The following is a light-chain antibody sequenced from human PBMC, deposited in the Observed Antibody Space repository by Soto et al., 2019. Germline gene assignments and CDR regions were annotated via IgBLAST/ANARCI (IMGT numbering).Light chain of an antibody. CDR1: SSDVGGYDS. J-gene: IGLJ2*01. CDR3: RSNTSSSSVV. V-gene: IGLV2-14*03. Sequence: QSALTQPASVSGSPGQSLTISCTGTSSDVGGYDSVSWYQHHPGKAPRLMIYDVSNRPSGISNRFSASKSGNTASLTISGLPAEDEANYYCRSNTSSSSVVFGGGTKLTVL. CDR2: DVS.